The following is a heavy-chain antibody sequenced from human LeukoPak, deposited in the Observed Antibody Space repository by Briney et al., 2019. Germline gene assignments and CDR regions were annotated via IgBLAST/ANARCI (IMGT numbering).Heavy chain of an antibody. D-gene: IGHD3-16*02. V-gene: IGHV3-7*01. CDR2: IKQDGSEK. CDR3: ARDVGGVIASSHL. CDR1: GCTFSSYW. J-gene: IGHJ4*02. Sequence: TGGSLRLSCAASGCTFSSYWMSWVRQAPGKGLEWVANIKQDGSEKYYVDSVKGRFTISRDNAKNSLYLQMNSLRAEDTAVYYCARDVGGVIASSHLGGQGTLVTVSS.